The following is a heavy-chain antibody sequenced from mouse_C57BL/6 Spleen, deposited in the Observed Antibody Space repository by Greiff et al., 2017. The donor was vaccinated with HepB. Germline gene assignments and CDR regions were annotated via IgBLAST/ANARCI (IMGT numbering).Heavy chain of an antibody. D-gene: IGHD2-4*01. J-gene: IGHJ4*01. CDR1: GYTFTSYG. CDR3: ARGDYDWGAMDY. CDR2: IYPRSGNT. Sequence: VQVVESGAELARPGASVKLSCKASGYTFTSYGISWVKQRTGQGLEWIGEIYPRSGNTYYNEKFKGKATLTADKSSSTAYMELRSLTSEDSAVYFCARGDYDWGAMDYWGQGTSVTVSS. V-gene: IGHV1-81*01.